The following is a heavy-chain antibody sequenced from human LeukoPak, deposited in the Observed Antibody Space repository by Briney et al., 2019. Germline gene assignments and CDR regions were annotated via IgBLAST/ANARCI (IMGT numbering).Heavy chain of an antibody. V-gene: IGHV4-4*07. J-gene: IGHJ4*02. D-gene: IGHD5-18*01. CDR1: GGSISSYY. Sequence: PSETLSLTCTVSGGSISSYYWSWIRQPAGKGLEGIGRIYTSWSTNYNPSLKSRVPMSVDTSKNQFSLKLSSVTAADTAVYYCARDDSYGDYVDYWGQGTLVTVSS. CDR2: IYTSWST. CDR3: ARDDSYGDYVDY.